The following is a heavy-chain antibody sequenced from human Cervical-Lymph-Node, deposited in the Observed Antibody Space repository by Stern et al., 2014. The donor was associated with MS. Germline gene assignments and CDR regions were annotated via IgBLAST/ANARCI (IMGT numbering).Heavy chain of an antibody. CDR2: ISYDEKNE. V-gene: IGHV3-30*03. Sequence: VQLVESGGGVVQPGTSLRLSCATSGFTFSRYAMHWVRQAPGKGLQWLAVISYDEKNENYADSVRGRFTIYLQMDSLTIDDTAVYYCVPGSGAFDYWGQGTLVIVSS. J-gene: IGHJ4*02. D-gene: IGHD3-10*01. CDR3: VPGSGAFDY. CDR1: GFTFSRYA.